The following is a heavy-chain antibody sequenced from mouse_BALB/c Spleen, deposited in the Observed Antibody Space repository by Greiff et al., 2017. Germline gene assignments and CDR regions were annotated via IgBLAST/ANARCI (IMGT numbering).Heavy chain of an antibody. V-gene: IGHV5-6-2*01. J-gene: IGHJ1*01. Sequence: EVKLMESGGGLVKLGGSLKLSCAASGFTFSSYYMSWVRQTPEKRLELVAAINSNGGSTYYPDTVKGRFTISRDNAKNTLYLQMSSLKSEDTALYYCARRYEGYFDVWGAGTTVTVSS. D-gene: IGHD2-14*01. CDR1: GFTFSSYY. CDR3: ARRYEGYFDV. CDR2: INSNGGST.